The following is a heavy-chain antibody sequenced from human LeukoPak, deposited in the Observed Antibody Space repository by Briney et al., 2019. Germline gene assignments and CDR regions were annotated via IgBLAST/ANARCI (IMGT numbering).Heavy chain of an antibody. CDR1: GGTISSHY. CDR2: IYYSGST. D-gene: IGHD3-16*02. V-gene: IGHV4-59*11. J-gene: IGHJ4*02. Sequence: SETLSLTCTVSGGTISSHYWSWIRQPPGKGLEWIGYIYYSGSTNYNPSLKSRVTISVDTSKNQFSLKLSSVTAADTAVYYCARASYDYVWGSHRSFYFDYWGQGTLVTVSS. CDR3: ARASYDYVWGSHRSFYFDY.